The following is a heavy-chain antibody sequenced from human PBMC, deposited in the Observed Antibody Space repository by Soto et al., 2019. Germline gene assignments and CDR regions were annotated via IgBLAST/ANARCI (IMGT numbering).Heavy chain of an antibody. CDR3: ARMESFGSLNWFDP. V-gene: IGHV1-8*02. CDR2: MNPGSGAT. D-gene: IGHD5-18*01. Sequence: VTVSCTDSGYTFTHNDVSWLRQATGQGLEWMGWMNPGSGATGYAQKFQGRVTMTRDISIATAYMELNSLTSEDTAIYYCARMESFGSLNWFDPWGQGTMVTVSS. CDR1: GYTFTHND. J-gene: IGHJ5*02.